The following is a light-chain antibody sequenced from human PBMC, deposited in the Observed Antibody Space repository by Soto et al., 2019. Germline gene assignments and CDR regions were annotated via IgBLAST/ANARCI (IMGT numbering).Light chain of an antibody. Sequence: QSVLTQPPSASGTPGQRVTISCSGSSSNIGSNTVNWYQQLPGTAPKLLISSDNLRPSGVAYRFSGSKSGTSASLAISWVQSDDEADYYCATWDANRSGCVFGGGTKLTVL. CDR3: ATWDANRSGCV. V-gene: IGLV1-44*01. J-gene: IGLJ3*02. CDR2: SDN. CDR1: SSNIGSNT.